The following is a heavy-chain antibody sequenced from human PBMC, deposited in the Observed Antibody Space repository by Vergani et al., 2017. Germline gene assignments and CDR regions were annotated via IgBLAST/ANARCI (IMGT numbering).Heavy chain of an antibody. CDR2: ISSSSSYI. Sequence: EVQLVESGGGLVKPGGSLRLSCAASGFTFSSYSMNWVCQAPGKGLEWVSSISSSSSYIYYADSVKGRFTISRDNAKNSLYLQMTSLRAEDTAVYYCAKDFRGGYCSGGSCFIFPYWSQGTLVTVSS. V-gene: IGHV3-21*01. J-gene: IGHJ4*02. CDR1: GFTFSSYS. D-gene: IGHD2-15*01. CDR3: AKDFRGGYCSGGSCFIFPY.